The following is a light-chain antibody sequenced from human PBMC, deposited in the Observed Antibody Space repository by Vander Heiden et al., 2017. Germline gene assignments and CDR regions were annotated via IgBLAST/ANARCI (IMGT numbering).Light chain of an antibody. J-gene: IGKJ4*01. CDR2: GAV. CDR3: QQYSMSPLT. Sequence: EIVLTQSPGTLSSSPGERAIISCRASLSVSGNYLAWYQQKPGQAPRLLIYGAVSRATGIPDRFSGSASGTDFALTISRLEPEDFAVYYCQQYSMSPLTFGGGTRVEIK. CDR1: LSVSGNY. V-gene: IGKV3-20*01.